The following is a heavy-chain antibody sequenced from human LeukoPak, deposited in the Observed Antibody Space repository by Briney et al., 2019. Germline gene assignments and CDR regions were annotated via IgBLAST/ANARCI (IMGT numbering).Heavy chain of an antibody. J-gene: IGHJ4*02. CDR2: IKQDGSEK. D-gene: IGHD6-6*01. V-gene: IGHV3-7*03. CDR1: GLTFSSYW. Sequence: GGSLRLSCAASGLTFSSYWMSWVRQAPGKGLEWVANIKQDGSEKYYVDSVKGRFTISRDNAKNSLYLQMNSLRAEDTAVYYCASVGQLATDYWGQGTLVTVSS. CDR3: ASVGQLATDY.